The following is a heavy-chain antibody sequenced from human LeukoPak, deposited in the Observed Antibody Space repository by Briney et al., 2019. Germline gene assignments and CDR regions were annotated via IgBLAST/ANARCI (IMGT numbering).Heavy chain of an antibody. J-gene: IGHJ4*02. CDR3: ANETGYSGYDYGDY. D-gene: IGHD5-12*01. V-gene: IGHV3-23*01. Sequence: GGSLRLSCAASGFTFSSYAMSWVRQAPGKGLEWVSGISGSGGSTYYADSVKGRFTISRDNSKNTLYLQMNSLRAEDTAVYYCANETGYSGYDYGDYWGQGTLVTVSS. CDR1: GFTFSSYA. CDR2: ISGSGGST.